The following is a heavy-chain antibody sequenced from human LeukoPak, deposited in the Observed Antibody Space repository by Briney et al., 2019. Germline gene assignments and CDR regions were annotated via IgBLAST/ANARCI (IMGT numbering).Heavy chain of an antibody. V-gene: IGHV3-30*04. Sequence: GGSLRLSCAASGFTFSSYAMHWVRQAPGKGLEWVAVISYDGSNKYYADSVKGRFTISRDNSKNTLYLQMNSLRAEDTAVYYCASDRNYGLGYWGQGTLVTVSS. CDR1: GFTFSSYA. CDR3: ASDRNYGLGY. CDR2: ISYDGSNK. D-gene: IGHD4-17*01. J-gene: IGHJ4*02.